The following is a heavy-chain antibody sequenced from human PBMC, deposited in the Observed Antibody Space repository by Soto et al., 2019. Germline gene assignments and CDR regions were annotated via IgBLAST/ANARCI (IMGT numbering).Heavy chain of an antibody. J-gene: IGHJ6*02. D-gene: IGHD2-2*01. V-gene: IGHV1-46*01. CDR2: INPSGGST. CDR1: GYTFTSYY. Sequence: ASVKVSCKASGYTFTSYYMHWVRQAPGQGLEWMGIINPSGGSTSYAQKFQGRVTMTRDTSTRTVYMELSSLRSEDTAVYYCARDLILVVPAATHGLDVWAQGTKVTVS. CDR3: ARDLILVVPAATHGLDV.